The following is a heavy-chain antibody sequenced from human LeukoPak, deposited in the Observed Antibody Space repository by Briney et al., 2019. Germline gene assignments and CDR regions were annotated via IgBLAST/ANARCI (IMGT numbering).Heavy chain of an antibody. V-gene: IGHV3-30-3*01. CDR2: ISYDGNNK. J-gene: IGHJ6*02. CDR3: ARQTGYSTWNGMDV. Sequence: PGGSLRLSCAASGFTFSSYAMHWVRQAPGKGLEWVAVISYDGNNKYYADSVKGRFTISRDNSKNTLYLQMNSLRAEDTAVYYCARQTGYSTWNGMDVWGQGTTVTVSS. CDR1: GFTFSSYA. D-gene: IGHD6-13*01.